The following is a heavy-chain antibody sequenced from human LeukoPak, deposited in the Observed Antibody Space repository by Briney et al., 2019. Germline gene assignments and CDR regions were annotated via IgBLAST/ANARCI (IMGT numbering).Heavy chain of an antibody. CDR2: ISSSSSCI. V-gene: IGHV3-21*01. D-gene: IGHD3-3*01. CDR3: ARGGGYYDFWSGYFFDY. CDR1: GFTFSSYS. J-gene: IGHJ4*02. Sequence: GGSLRLSCAASGFTFSSYSMNWVRQAPGKGLEWVSSISSSSSCIYYSDSVKGRFTISRDNDKNSLYLQMNSRRAEDTAVYYCARGGGYYDFWSGYFFDYWGQGTLVTVSS.